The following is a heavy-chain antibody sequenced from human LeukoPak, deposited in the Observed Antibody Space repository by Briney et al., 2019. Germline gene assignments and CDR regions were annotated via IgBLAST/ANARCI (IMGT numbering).Heavy chain of an antibody. Sequence: GGSLRLSCAASGFTVSSNYMSWVRQAPGKGLEWVSVIYSGGSTYYADSAKGRFTISRDNSKNTLFLQMNSLRAEDTAVYYCARAASPVRGVITPYFDYWGQGTLVTVSS. CDR1: GFTVSSNY. D-gene: IGHD3-10*01. V-gene: IGHV3-66*02. CDR3: ARAASPVRGVITPYFDY. CDR2: IYSGGST. J-gene: IGHJ4*02.